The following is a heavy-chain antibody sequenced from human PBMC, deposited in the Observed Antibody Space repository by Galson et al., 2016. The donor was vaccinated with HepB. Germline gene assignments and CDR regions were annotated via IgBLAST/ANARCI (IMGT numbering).Heavy chain of an antibody. CDR2: ISANTGDT. V-gene: IGHV1-18*01. J-gene: IGHJ6*03. Sequence: SVKVSCKASGYTFTKYGITWVRQAPGQGLEWMGWISANTGDTNYAQKFQGRVTMTRDTSTSTVYMELSSLRFDDTAVYYCARRDYDFYMDVWGKGTTVTVSS. D-gene: IGHD5-24*01. CDR3: ARRDYDFYMDV. CDR1: GYTFTKYG.